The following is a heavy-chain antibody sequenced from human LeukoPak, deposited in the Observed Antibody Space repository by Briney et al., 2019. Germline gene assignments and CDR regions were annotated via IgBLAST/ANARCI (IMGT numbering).Heavy chain of an antibody. Sequence: GGSLRLSCAASGFTFSYTGMHWARQAPAKGLECLAFIQFDGRKTYYINSVKGRFTISRDDSENTVYLHMNSLRDDDTAVYYCAKDRWEDAFGSRTFYKPYIIFCGQRTRGSVSS. D-gene: IGHD1-26*01. J-gene: IGHJ4*02. CDR2: IQFDGRKT. CDR3: AKDRWEDAFGSRTFYKPYIIF. CDR1: GFTFSYTG. V-gene: IGHV3-30*02.